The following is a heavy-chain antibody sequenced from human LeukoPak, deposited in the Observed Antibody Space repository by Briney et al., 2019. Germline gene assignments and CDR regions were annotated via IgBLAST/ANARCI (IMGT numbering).Heavy chain of an antibody. CDR2: INTDGSSA. CDR3: ARGDYAFDI. V-gene: IGHV3-74*01. D-gene: IGHD2-21*01. J-gene: IGHJ3*02. CDR1: GFSFNNYA. Sequence: GGSLRLSCAGSGFSFNNYAMYWVRQAPGKGLVWVSRINTDGSSASYADSVKGRFTISRDTAKNTLYLQMNSLRAEDTAVYYCARGDYAFDIWGQGTMVTVSS.